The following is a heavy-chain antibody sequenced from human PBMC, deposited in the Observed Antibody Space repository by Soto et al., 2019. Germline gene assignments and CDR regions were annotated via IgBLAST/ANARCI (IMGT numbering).Heavy chain of an antibody. CDR3: ARGSMSVYYYDTYNWFDP. CDR2: IIPIFGTA. V-gene: IGHV1-69*13. D-gene: IGHD3-22*01. CDR1: GGTFSSYA. J-gene: IGHJ5*02. Sequence: ASVKVSCKASGGTFSSYAISWVRQAPGQGLEWMGGIIPIFGTANYAQKFQGRVTITADESTSTAYMELSSLRSEDTAVYYCARGSMSVYYYDTYNWFDPWGQGTLVTVSS.